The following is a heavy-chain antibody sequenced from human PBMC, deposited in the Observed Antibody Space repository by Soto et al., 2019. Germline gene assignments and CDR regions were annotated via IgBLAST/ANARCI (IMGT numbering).Heavy chain of an antibody. CDR3: ARVSGSYYYGMDV. V-gene: IGHV4-4*02. Sequence: QVQLQESGPGLVKPSGTLSLTCAVSGGSISSSNWWSWVRQPPGKGLEWIGEIYHSGSTNYNPSLQSRVTISIDKSKNQFSLKLSSVTAADTAVYYCARVSGSYYYGMDVWGQGTTVTVSS. J-gene: IGHJ6*02. CDR2: IYHSGST. D-gene: IGHD1-26*01. CDR1: GGSISSSNW.